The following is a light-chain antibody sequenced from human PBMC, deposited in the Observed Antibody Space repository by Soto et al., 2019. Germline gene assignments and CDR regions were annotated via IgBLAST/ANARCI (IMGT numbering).Light chain of an antibody. CDR2: NAS. J-gene: IGKJ1*01. Sequence: DIQMTQSPSTLSVSVGDRVTISCRASQSISSWLAWYQQKPGKAPKLLIYNASSLASGVPSRFSGSGSGTEFILIISSLPPDYFANYYHQQYNSYWTFGQGTKVEIK. CDR3: QQYNSYWT. CDR1: QSISSW. V-gene: IGKV1-5*03.